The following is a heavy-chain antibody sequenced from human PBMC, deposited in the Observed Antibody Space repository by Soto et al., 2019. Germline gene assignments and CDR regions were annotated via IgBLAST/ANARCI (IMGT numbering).Heavy chain of an antibody. D-gene: IGHD6-6*01. J-gene: IGHJ6*02. CDR2: ISSSSSTI. CDR1: GFTFSSYI. Sequence: PGGSLRLSCAASGFTFSSYIMNWVRQAPGKGLEWVSYISSSSSTIYYADSVKGRFTISRDNAKNSLYLQMNSLRDEDTAVYYCARDGEAPDYYYYYGMDVWGQGTTVTVSS. CDR3: ARDGEAPDYYYYYGMDV. V-gene: IGHV3-48*02.